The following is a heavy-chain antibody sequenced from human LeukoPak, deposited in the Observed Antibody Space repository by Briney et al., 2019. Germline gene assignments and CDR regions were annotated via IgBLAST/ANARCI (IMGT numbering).Heavy chain of an antibody. V-gene: IGHV1-2*02. CDR3: ARDFGILTGYLTPVNWFDP. J-gene: IGHJ5*02. D-gene: IGHD3-9*01. CDR1: GYTFTGYY. CDR2: INPNSGGT. Sequence: ASVKVSCKASGYTFTGYYMHWVRQAPGQGLEWMGWINPNSGGTNYAQKFQGRVTMTRDTSISTAYMELSRLRSDDTAVYYCARDFGILTGYLTPVNWFDPWGQGTLVTVSS.